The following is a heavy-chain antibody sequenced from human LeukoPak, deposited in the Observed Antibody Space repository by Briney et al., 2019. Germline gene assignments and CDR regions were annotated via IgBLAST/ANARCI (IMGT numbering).Heavy chain of an antibody. CDR2: IWYDGSSK. J-gene: IGHJ6*02. CDR3: AREINNCGMDV. CDR1: GFTFITYG. V-gene: IGHV3-33*01. Sequence: GGSLRLSCAASGFTFITYGMHWVRQAPGKGLEWVALIWYDGSSKYYADSVMGRFTISRDNSKNTVYLQMNSLRAEDTAVYYCAREINNCGMDVWGQGTTVTVSS.